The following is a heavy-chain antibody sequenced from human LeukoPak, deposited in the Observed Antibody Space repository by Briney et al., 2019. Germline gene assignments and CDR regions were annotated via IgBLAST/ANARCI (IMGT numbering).Heavy chain of an antibody. CDR2: IYYSGST. CDR3: ARLPDGSGSSGMDY. V-gene: IGHV4-39*07. CDR1: GGSISSSNYY. J-gene: IGHJ4*02. Sequence: SETLSLTCTVSGGSISSSNYYWGWIRQPPGKGLEWIRSIYYSGSTYYNPSLRSRVTISVDTSKNQFSLNLNSLTAADTAVYYCARLPDGSGSSGMDYWGQGTLVTVSS. D-gene: IGHD3-10*01.